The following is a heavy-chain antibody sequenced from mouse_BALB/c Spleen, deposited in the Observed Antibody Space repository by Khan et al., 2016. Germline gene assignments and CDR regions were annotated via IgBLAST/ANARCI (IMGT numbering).Heavy chain of an antibody. Sequence: QVQLKQSGAELVRPGASVKISCKASGYAFSSYWMNWVKQRPGQGLEWIGQIYPGDGDTNYNGKFKGKATLTADKSSSTAYMQLSSLTSEDSAVYVCAELAGRRRAMNYWGQGTSVTVSS. D-gene: IGHD4-1*01. CDR3: AELAGRRRAMNY. V-gene: IGHV1-80*01. CDR2: IYPGDGDT. CDR1: GYAFSSYW. J-gene: IGHJ4*01.